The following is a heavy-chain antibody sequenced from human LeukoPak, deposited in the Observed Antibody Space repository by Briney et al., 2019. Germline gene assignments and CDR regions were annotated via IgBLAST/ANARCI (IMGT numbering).Heavy chain of an antibody. J-gene: IGHJ4*02. CDR2: ISGSGGST. CDR3: AKDRTGYYDSSGGGDY. Sequence: GGSLRLSCAPSGFTFNSYAMSWVRQAPGKGLEWVSSISGSGGSTYYADSVKGRFTISRHNSKNTLYLQMNSLRAEDTAVYYCAKDRTGYYDSSGGGDYWGQGTLVTVSS. CDR1: GFTFNSYA. V-gene: IGHV3-23*01. D-gene: IGHD3-22*01.